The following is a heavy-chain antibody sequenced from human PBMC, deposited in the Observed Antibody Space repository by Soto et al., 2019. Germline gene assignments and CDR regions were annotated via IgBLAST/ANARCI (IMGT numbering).Heavy chain of an antibody. CDR1: GFTVSTYA. Sequence: GSLRLSCASSGFTVSTYAMVWVRQAPGQGLEWVSAISGSGDSTYYADSVKGRFTISRDNSKNTLYLQMSTLRAEDTAVYYCAGSPGTYWYFPLWGRGTLVTVS. J-gene: IGHJ2*01. D-gene: IGHD6-13*01. CDR3: AGSPGTYWYFPL. V-gene: IGHV3-23*01. CDR2: ISGSGDST.